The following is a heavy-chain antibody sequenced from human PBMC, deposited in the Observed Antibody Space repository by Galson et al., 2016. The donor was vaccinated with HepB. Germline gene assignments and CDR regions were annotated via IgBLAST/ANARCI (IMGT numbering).Heavy chain of an antibody. Sequence: SVKVSCKASGYTFSNYAMNWVRQAPGQGLEWMGWINTNTGNPTYAQGFTGRFVFSLDTSVSTAYLQISSLKAEDTAVYYCARDRAAAGPFDGMDVWGQGTTVTVSS. CDR1: GYTFSNYA. D-gene: IGHD6-13*01. CDR2: INTNTGNP. J-gene: IGHJ6*02. V-gene: IGHV7-4-1*02. CDR3: ARDRAAAGPFDGMDV.